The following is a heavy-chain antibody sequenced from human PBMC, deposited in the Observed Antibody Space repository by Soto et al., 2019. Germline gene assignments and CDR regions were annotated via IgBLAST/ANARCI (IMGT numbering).Heavy chain of an antibody. J-gene: IGHJ3*02. Sequence: QVQLVQSGAEVKKPGASVKVSCKASGYTFTSYYMHWVRQAPGQGLERMGRIYPRGGSTDNAQKFQGRVTMTWDTSKSTGYMELSSLRSEDSAVYYWAREYAGSLSGNDNSGAFDMWGQGTMVSVSS. CDR2: IYPRGGST. V-gene: IGHV1-46*03. CDR1: GYTFTSYY. CDR3: AREYAGSLSGNDNSGAFDM. D-gene: IGHD3-3*01.